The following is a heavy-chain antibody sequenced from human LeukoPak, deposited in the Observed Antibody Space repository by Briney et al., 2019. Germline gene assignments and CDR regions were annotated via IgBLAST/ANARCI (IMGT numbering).Heavy chain of an antibody. CDR3: ARGRIVYGGSQGGFYYFDY. V-gene: IGHV3-7*01. J-gene: IGHJ4*02. CDR1: GFTFSSYW. D-gene: IGHD2-15*01. CDR2: IKQDGSEK. Sequence: GGSLRLSCAASGFTFSSYWMSWVRQAPGKGLEWVANIKQDGSEKNYVDSVKGRITISRDNAKNSLYLQMNSLRAEDTAVYYCARGRIVYGGSQGGFYYFDYWGQGTLVTVSS.